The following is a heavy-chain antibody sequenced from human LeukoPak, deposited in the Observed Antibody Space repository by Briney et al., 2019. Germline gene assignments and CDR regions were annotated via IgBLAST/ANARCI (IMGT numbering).Heavy chain of an antibody. CDR2: IRYDGSNK. V-gene: IGHV3-30*02. CDR1: GFTFSSYG. CDR3: AKDLYSYGNNYFDY. Sequence: PGGSLRLSCAASGFTFSSYGMHWVRQAPGKGLEWVAFIRYDGSNKNYADSVKGRFTISRDNSKNTLYLQMNSLRAEDMAVYYCAKDLYSYGNNYFDYWGQGTLVTISS. J-gene: IGHJ4*02. D-gene: IGHD5-18*01.